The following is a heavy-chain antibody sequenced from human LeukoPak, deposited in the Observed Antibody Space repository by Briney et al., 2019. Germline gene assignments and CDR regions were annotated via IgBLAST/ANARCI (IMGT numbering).Heavy chain of an antibody. Sequence: SETLSLTCTVSGGSISSYYWSWIRQPPGKGLEWIGYIYYSGSTNYNPSLKSRVTISVDTSKNQFSLKLSYVTAADTAVYYCARDASEKWDYDAFDIWGQGTMVTVSS. D-gene: IGHD1-26*01. CDR2: IYYSGST. J-gene: IGHJ3*02. V-gene: IGHV4-59*01. CDR3: ARDASEKWDYDAFDI. CDR1: GGSISSYY.